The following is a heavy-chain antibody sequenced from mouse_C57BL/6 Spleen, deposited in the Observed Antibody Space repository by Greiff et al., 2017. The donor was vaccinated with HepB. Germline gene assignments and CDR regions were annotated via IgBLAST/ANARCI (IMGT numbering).Heavy chain of an antibody. CDR2: IHPNSGST. J-gene: IGHJ1*03. CDR3: ARSYDYNWYFDV. Sequence: QVQLQQSGAELVKPGASVKLSCKASGYTFTSYWMHWVKQRPGQGLEWIGMIHPNSGSTNYNEKFKSKATLTVDKSSNTAYMQLSSLTSEDSAVYYCARSYDYNWYFDVWGTGTTVTVSS. CDR1: GYTFTSYW. D-gene: IGHD2-4*01. V-gene: IGHV1-64*01.